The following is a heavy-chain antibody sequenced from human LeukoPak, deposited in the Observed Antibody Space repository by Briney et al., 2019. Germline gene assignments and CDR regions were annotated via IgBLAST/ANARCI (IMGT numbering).Heavy chain of an antibody. CDR2: ISGSGGTT. Sequence: GGSLRLSCVVSGFTFSNYAMSWVRHVPGKGLEWVSDISGSGGTTHYADSVKGRFTISRDNSKNTLYLQMNSLRAEDTAVYYCARDGGYDFWSGYYQDYWGQGTLVTVSS. J-gene: IGHJ4*02. CDR1: GFTFSNYA. D-gene: IGHD3-3*01. V-gene: IGHV3-23*01. CDR3: ARDGGYDFWSGYYQDY.